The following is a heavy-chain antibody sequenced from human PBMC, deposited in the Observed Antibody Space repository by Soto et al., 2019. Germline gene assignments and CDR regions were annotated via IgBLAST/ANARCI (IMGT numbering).Heavy chain of an antibody. CDR1: GFTFSSYA. V-gene: IGHV3-23*01. CDR3: AKGSWGLSAFDI. J-gene: IGHJ3*02. D-gene: IGHD7-27*01. Sequence: GGSLRLSCAASGFTFSSYAMSWVRQAPGKGLEWVSAISGSGGSTYYADSVKGRFTISRDNSKNTLYLQMNSLRAEDAAVYYCAKGSWGLSAFDIWGQGTMVTVSS. CDR2: ISGSGGST.